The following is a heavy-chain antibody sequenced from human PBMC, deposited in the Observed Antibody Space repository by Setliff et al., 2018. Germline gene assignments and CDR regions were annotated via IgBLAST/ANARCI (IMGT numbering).Heavy chain of an antibody. CDR1: GFTFTTYY. CDR2: VNPHDGYT. D-gene: IGHD3-10*01. J-gene: IGHJ4*02. V-gene: IGHV1-46*01. Sequence: RASVKVSCKASGFTFTTYYIHWVRQAPGQGLEWVGRVNPHDGYTHCSQKFEDRVTVTRDTSTSTVYMDLSALTSEDTAVYYCAREFPGGRKGFDYWGQGTPVTVSS. CDR3: AREFPGGRKGFDY.